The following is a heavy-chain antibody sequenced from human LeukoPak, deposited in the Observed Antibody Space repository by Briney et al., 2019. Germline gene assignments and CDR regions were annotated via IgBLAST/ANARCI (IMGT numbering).Heavy chain of an antibody. CDR2: IYPGDSDT. V-gene: IGHV5-51*01. Sequence: GESLKISCKGSGYSFTSYWIGWVRQMPGKGLEWMGIIYPGDSDTRYSSSFQGQVTISADKSINTAYLQWSSLKASDTAMYFCARPTDFAFDYWGQGTLVTVSS. D-gene: IGHD1-14*01. J-gene: IGHJ4*02. CDR3: ARPTDFAFDY. CDR1: GYSFTSYW.